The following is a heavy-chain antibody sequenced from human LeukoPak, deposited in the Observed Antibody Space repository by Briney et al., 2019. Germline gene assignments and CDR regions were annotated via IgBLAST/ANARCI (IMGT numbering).Heavy chain of an antibody. CDR3: ARDRGYCSGGSCSGDGDY. Sequence: PGGSLRLSCAASGFTFSSYSMNWVRQAPGKGLEWVSSISSSSSYIYYADSVKGRFTISRDNAKNSLYLQMNSLRAEDTAVYYCARDRGYCSGGSCSGDGDYWGQGTLVTVSS. J-gene: IGHJ4*02. V-gene: IGHV3-21*01. CDR1: GFTFSSYS. D-gene: IGHD2-15*01. CDR2: ISSSSSYI.